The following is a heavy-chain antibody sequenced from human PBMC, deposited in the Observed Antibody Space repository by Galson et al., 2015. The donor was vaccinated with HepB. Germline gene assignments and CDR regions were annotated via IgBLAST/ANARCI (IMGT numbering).Heavy chain of an antibody. J-gene: IGHJ6*02. Sequence: ETLSLTCTVSGDSVTGYYWGWIRQPPGKGLDWIGSVDDTGATIYNPSLRTRVTVSVDTSKNQFPLSLMSVTAADTAVYFCVRALGGSSPHFESGMDVWGQGTTVTVSS. D-gene: IGHD3-10*01. CDR2: VDDTGAT. CDR1: GDSVTGYY. CDR3: VRALGGSSPHFESGMDV. V-gene: IGHV4-59*02.